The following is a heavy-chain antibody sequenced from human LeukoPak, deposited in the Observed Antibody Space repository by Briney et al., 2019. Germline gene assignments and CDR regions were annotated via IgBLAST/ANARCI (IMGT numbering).Heavy chain of an antibody. V-gene: IGHV4-59*08. Sequence: SQALSLTCAVPGGSISGYYWSWIRQPPGTGLEWIWYIYYSGSTNYNPSLKSRLTISIDTSENQFSLKLSSVTAADTAVYYCAREYSSSSGRRAFDIWGQGTMVTVSS. D-gene: IGHD6-6*01. CDR3: AREYSSSSGRRAFDI. CDR1: GGSISGYY. CDR2: IYYSGST. J-gene: IGHJ3*02.